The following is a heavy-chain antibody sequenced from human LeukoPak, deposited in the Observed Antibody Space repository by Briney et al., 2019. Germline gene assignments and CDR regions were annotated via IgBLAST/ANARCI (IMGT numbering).Heavy chain of an antibody. CDR2: INSDGSST. V-gene: IGHV3-74*01. CDR3: AKDRLLNCRGDCYIFDY. CDR1: GFTFSSYW. D-gene: IGHD2-21*02. J-gene: IGHJ4*02. Sequence: GGSLRLSCAASGFTFSSYWMHWVRQAPGKGLVWVSRINSDGSSTSYADSVKGRFTISRDNAKNTLYLQVNGLRTEDTAVYYCAKDRLLNCRGDCYIFDYWGQGTVVTVSS.